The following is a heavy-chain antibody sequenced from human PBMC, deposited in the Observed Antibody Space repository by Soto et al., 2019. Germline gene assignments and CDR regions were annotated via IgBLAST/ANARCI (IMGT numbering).Heavy chain of an antibody. D-gene: IGHD2-15*01. CDR3: ARHIPYCSGGSCFTHPYYFDY. CDR1: GGSISSSSYY. CDR2: IYYSGST. Sequence: SETLSLTCTVSGGSISSSSYYGGWIRQPPGKGLEWIGSIYYSGSTYYNPSLKSRVTISVDTSKNQFSLKLSSVTAADTAVYYCARHIPYCSGGSCFTHPYYFDYWGQGTLVTVSS. V-gene: IGHV4-39*01. J-gene: IGHJ4*02.